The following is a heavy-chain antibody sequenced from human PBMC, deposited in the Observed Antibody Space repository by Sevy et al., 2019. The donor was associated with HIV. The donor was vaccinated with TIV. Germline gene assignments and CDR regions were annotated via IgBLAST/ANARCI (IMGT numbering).Heavy chain of an antibody. CDR3: AKNRGLWLPYYFDF. J-gene: IGHJ4*02. V-gene: IGHV3-30*18. CDR1: GFTFSDYA. Sequence: GGSLRLSCAASGFTFSDYAIDWVRQAPGKGLEWVAFISHDGRNTYYAASVKGRFTISRDNSKNTLYLQINSLRAEDTAVYYCAKNRGLWLPYYFDFWGQGTLVTVSS. D-gene: IGHD6-19*01. CDR2: ISHDGRNT.